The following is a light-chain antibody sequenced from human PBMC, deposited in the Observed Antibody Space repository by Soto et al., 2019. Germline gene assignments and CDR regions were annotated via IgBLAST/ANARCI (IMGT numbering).Light chain of an antibody. V-gene: IGLV1-40*01. CDR1: SSNIGAGYE. CDR2: ENN. Sequence: QSVLTQPPSVSEAPGQRVTISCTGSSSNIGAGYEAHWYQQVPGTAPKLLIYENNNRPSGVPDRFSGSKSGTAASLAITGIQAEDVAQYYGQSYDSSLSGDVFGTGTPLTVL. CDR3: QSYDSSLSGDV. J-gene: IGLJ1*01.